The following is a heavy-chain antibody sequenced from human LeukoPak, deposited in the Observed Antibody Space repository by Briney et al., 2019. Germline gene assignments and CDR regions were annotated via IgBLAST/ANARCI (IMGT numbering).Heavy chain of an antibody. CDR2: FGPEDGET. Sequence: ASVKVSCKVSGDTLTELSMHWVRQAPGKGLEGMGGFGPEDGETIYAQKFQGRVTMTEDTSTDTAYMELSSLRSEDTAVYYCATRAATIPEQFVSAAAGPYFDYWGQGTLVTVSS. D-gene: IGHD6-13*01. CDR1: GDTLTELS. CDR3: ATRAATIPEQFVSAAAGPYFDY. J-gene: IGHJ4*02. V-gene: IGHV1-24*01.